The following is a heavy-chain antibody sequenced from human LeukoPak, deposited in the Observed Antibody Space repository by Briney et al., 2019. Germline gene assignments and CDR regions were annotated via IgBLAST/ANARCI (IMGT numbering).Heavy chain of an antibody. D-gene: IGHD2-2*02. CDR1: GGSISSSSYY. Sequence: SETLSLTCTVSGGSISSSSYYWGWIRQPPGKGLEWIGSIYYSGSTYYNPSLKSRVTISVDTSKNQFSLKLSSVTAADTAVYYCATGYCSSTSCYTPLDYWGQGTLVTVSS. CDR2: IYYSGST. V-gene: IGHV4-39*07. J-gene: IGHJ4*02. CDR3: ATGYCSSTSCYTPLDY.